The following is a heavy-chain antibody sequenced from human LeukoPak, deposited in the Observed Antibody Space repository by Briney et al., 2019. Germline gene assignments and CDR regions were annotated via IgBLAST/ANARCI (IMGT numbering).Heavy chain of an antibody. D-gene: IGHD6-13*01. J-gene: IGHJ6*02. V-gene: IGHV4-34*01. Sequence: KPSETLSLTCAVYGGSFSGYYWSWIRQPPGKGLEWIGEINHSGSTNYNPSLKSRVTISVDTSKNQFSLKLSSVTAADTAVYYCAREGQAAAVDYYYGMDVWGQGTTVTVSS. CDR2: INHSGST. CDR3: AREGQAAAVDYYYGMDV. CDR1: GGSFSGYY.